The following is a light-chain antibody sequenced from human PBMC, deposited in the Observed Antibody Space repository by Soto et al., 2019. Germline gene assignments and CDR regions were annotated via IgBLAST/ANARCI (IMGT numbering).Light chain of an antibody. J-gene: IGKJ4*01. CDR1: QSVSSNY. V-gene: IGKV3-20*01. Sequence: EIVLTQSPGTLSLSPGERATLSCRASQSVSSNYLAWYQQKPGQAPRLLIYGASSRATGIPDRFSGSGSGTDFTLTISRLEPEDFAVYYCQQYDFFGGGTKVEI. CDR2: GAS. CDR3: QQYDF.